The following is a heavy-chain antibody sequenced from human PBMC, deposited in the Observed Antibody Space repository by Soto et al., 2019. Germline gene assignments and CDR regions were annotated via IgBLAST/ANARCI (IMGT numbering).Heavy chain of an antibody. D-gene: IGHD3-3*01. J-gene: IGHJ6*02. Sequence: QVQLVQSGAEVKKPGSSVKVSCKASGGTFSSYAISWVRQAPGQGLEWMGGIIPIFGTANYAQKFQGRVTITADESTSPAYMELSSLRSEDTAVYYCARDRVSDFWSGYYPYYYYGMDVWGQGTTVTVSS. CDR3: ARDRVSDFWSGYYPYYYYGMDV. V-gene: IGHV1-69*01. CDR2: IIPIFGTA. CDR1: GGTFSSYA.